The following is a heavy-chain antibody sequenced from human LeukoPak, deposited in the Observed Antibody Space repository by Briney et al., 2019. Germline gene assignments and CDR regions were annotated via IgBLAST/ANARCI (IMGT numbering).Heavy chain of an antibody. J-gene: IGHJ5*02. V-gene: IGHV4-34*01. CDR2: INHSGST. CDR3: ARGEYYYGLGFWFDP. CDR1: GGSFSGYY. Sequence: SGTLSLTCAVYGGSFSGYYWSWIRQPPGKGLEWIGEINHSGSTNYNPSLKSRVTISVDTSKNQFSLKLSSVTAADTAVYYCARGEYYYGLGFWFDPWGQGTLVTVSS. D-gene: IGHD3-10*01.